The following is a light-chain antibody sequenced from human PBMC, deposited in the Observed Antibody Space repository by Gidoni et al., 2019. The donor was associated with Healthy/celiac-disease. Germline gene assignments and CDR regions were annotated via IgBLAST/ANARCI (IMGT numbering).Light chain of an antibody. CDR3: QQYYSYSWT. J-gene: IGKJ1*01. Sequence: DIQMTQSPSTLSAFVGDRVTITCRASQSISSWLAWYQQKPGKAPKLLIYKASSLESGVPSRFSGSGSGTEFTLTISSLQPDDFATYYCQQYYSYSWTFGQXTKVEIK. V-gene: IGKV1-5*03. CDR2: KAS. CDR1: QSISSW.